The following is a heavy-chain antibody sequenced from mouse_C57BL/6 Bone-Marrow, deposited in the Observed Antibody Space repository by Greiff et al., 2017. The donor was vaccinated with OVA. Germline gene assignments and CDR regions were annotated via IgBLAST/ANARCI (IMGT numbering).Heavy chain of an antibody. CDR3: TTHYGNYVRFAY. Sequence: VQLQQSGAELVRPGASVKLSCTASGFNITDYYMHWVKQRPEQGLEWIGRIDPEDGDTEYATKFQGKATMTADTSSNTAYLPLSSLTSDDTAVYYCTTHYGNYVRFAYWGQGTLVTVSA. J-gene: IGHJ3*01. D-gene: IGHD2-1*01. CDR1: GFNITDYY. CDR2: IDPEDGDT. V-gene: IGHV14-1*01.